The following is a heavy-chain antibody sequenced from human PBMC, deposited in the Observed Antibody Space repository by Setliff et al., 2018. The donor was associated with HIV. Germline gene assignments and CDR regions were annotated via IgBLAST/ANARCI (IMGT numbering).Heavy chain of an antibody. CDR2: IFHDGTV. CDR1: GFSIKNDNW. J-gene: IGHJ4*02. D-gene: IGHD2-2*02. V-gene: IGHV4-4*02. Sequence: SETLSLTCVVSGFSIKNDNWWNWVRQTPGKGLEWVGQIFHDGTVTYKPSLESRVTILMDILKNQISLNVTSVTAADTATYYCAKTNIPMPRSGTRLESWGPGRLVTVSS. CDR3: AKTNIPMPRSGTRLES.